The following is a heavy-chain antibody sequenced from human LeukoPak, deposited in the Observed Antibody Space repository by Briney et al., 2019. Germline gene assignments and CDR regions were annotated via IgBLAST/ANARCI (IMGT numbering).Heavy chain of an antibody. V-gene: IGHV1-2*02. D-gene: IGHD1-26*01. J-gene: IGHJ4*02. CDR2: INPNSGVT. Sequence: ASVKVSCKASGYTFTGYYIHWVRQAPGQGLEWMGWINPNSGVTDYARKFQGRVTMTRDTAITTAYMELSRLRSDDTAVYYCARGAQVGATDDYWGQGTLVTVSS. CDR3: ARGAQVGATDDY. CDR1: GYTFTGYY.